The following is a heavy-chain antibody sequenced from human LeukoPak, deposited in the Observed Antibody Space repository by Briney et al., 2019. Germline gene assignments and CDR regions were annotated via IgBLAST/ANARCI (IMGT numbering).Heavy chain of an antibody. J-gene: IGHJ3*02. CDR1: GYTFTSYG. D-gene: IGHD2-8*01. V-gene: IGHV1-18*01. Sequence: GASVKVSCKASGYTFTSYGISWVRQAPGQGLEWMGWISAYNGNTNYAQKLQGRVTMTTDTSTNTAYMELRSLRSDDTAVYYCARFLCDNGVCHRAFDIWGQGTAVTVS. CDR3: ARFLCDNGVCHRAFDI. CDR2: ISAYNGNT.